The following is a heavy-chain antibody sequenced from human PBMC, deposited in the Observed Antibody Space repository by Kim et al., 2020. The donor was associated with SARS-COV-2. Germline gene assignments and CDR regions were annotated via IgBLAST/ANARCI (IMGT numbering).Heavy chain of an antibody. CDR2: ISYGGNT. J-gene: IGHJ6*01. Sequence: SETLSLTCAVQGGSFRDYYWTWIRQSPGKGLEWVGEISYGGNTNYNPSLGSRVTMSIDTSRNYFSLKMTSVTAADMAVYYCARAYSLQYLDWTATTYYY. CDR3: ARAYSLQYLDWTATTYYY. V-gene: IGHV4-34*01. D-gene: IGHD3-3*01. CDR1: GGSFRDYY.